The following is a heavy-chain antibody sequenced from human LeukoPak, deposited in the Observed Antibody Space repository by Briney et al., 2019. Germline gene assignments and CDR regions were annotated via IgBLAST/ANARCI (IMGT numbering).Heavy chain of an antibody. Sequence: SETLSLTCTVSGGSISSYYWSWIRQPAGKGLEWIGRIYTSGSTNYNPSLKSRVTMSVDTSKNQFSLKLSSVTAADTAVYYCAIGITIFGVVTRFDYWGQGTLVTVSS. D-gene: IGHD3-3*01. CDR1: GGSISSYY. CDR3: AIGITIFGVVTRFDY. V-gene: IGHV4-4*07. CDR2: IYTSGST. J-gene: IGHJ4*02.